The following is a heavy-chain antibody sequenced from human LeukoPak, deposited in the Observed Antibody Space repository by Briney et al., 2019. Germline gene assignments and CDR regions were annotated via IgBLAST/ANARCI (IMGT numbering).Heavy chain of an antibody. J-gene: IGHJ6*03. CDR1: GESFSGYY. V-gene: IGHV4-34*01. Sequence: PSETLSLTCAVYGESFSGYYWSWIRQPPGKGLEWIGEINHSGSTNYNPSLKSRVTISVDTSKNQFSLKLSSVTAADTAVYYCASLVVVVPAATRTADYYYYYMDVWGKGTTVTVSS. D-gene: IGHD2-2*01. CDR3: ASLVVVVPAATRTADYYYYYMDV. CDR2: INHSGST.